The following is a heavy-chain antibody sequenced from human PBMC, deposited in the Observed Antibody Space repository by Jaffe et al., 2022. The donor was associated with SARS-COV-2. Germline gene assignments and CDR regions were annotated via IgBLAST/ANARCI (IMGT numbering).Heavy chain of an antibody. V-gene: IGHV3-9*01. D-gene: IGHD6-6*01. J-gene: IGHJ2*01. CDR3: AKDPYSSSPGWYFDL. CDR2: ISWNSGSI. Sequence: EVQLVESGGGLVQPGRSLRLSCAASGFTFDDYAMHWVRQAPGKGLEWVSGISWNSGSIGYADSVKGRFTISRDNAKNSLYLQMNSLRAEDTALYYCAKDPYSSSPGWYFDLWGRGTLVTVSS. CDR1: GFTFDDYA.